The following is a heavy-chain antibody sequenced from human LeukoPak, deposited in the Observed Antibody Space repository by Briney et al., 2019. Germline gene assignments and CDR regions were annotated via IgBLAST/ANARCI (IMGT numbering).Heavy chain of an antibody. J-gene: IGHJ4*02. D-gene: IGHD6-19*01. CDR1: GYTFTSYD. Sequence: ASVKVSCKASGYTFTSYDINWVRQATGQGLEWMGWMNPNSGNTGYAQKFQGRVTMTRNTSISTAYMELSSLRSEDTAVYYCAIRRSGLYSSGWYAVGYWGQRTLVTVSS. CDR3: AIRRSGLYSSGWYAVGY. CDR2: MNPNSGNT. V-gene: IGHV1-8*01.